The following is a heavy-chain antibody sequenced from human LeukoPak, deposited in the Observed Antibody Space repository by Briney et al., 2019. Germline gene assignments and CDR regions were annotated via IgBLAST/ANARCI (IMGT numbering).Heavy chain of an antibody. V-gene: IGHV4-34*01. J-gene: IGHJ6*03. CDR1: GGSFSGYY. CDR2: INHSGST. CDR3: ARGRGGRQWLLYYYMDV. D-gene: IGHD6-19*01. Sequence: PSETLSLTCAVYGGSFSGYYWSWIRQPPGKGLEWIGEINHSGSTNYNPSLKSRVTISVDTSKNQFSLKLSSVTAADTAVYYCARGRGGRQWLLYYYMDVWGKGTTVTISS.